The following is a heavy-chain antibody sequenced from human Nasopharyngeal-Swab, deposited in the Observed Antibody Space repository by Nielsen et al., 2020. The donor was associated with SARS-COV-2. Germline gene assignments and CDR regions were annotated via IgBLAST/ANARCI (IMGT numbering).Heavy chain of an antibody. CDR3: ARGGSSLGANLEDP. CDR2: MTPNSGNT. CDR1: GYTFINHD. D-gene: IGHD3-10*01. V-gene: IGHV1-8*01. Sequence: ASVKVSCKASGYTFINHDINWVRQSTGQGLEWMGWMTPNSGNTGYAQKFQGRVTTTRNTSTRTAYLELRSLRSEDTAVYYCARGGSSLGANLEDPWGQGTLVIVSS. J-gene: IGHJ5*02.